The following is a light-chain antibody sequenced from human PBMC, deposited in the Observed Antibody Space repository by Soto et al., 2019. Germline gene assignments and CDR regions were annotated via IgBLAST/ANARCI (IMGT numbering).Light chain of an antibody. CDR2: WAS. Sequence: DIVMTQSPDSLAVSLGERATINCKSSQSVFYSSNNKNQLAWYQQKPGQPPKLLIYWASTRESGVPDRFSGSGSGTDFTLTISSLQAEDVAVYYCQQYYSTPGWTFGQGTKVEIK. V-gene: IGKV4-1*01. J-gene: IGKJ1*01. CDR3: QQYYSTPGWT. CDR1: QSVFYSSNNKNQ.